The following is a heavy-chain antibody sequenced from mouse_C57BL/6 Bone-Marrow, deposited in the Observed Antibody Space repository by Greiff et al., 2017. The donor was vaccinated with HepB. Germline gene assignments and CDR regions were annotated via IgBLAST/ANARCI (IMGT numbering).Heavy chain of an antibody. V-gene: IGHV1-81*01. CDR1: GYTFTSYG. Sequence: QVQLQQSGAELARPGASVKLSCKASGYTFTSYGISWVKQRTGQGLEWIGEIYPRSGNTYYNEKFKGKATLTADTSSSTAYMELRSLTSEDSAVYFCASPYYYGSGWYFDVWGTGTTVTVSS. D-gene: IGHD1-1*01. J-gene: IGHJ1*03. CDR3: ASPYYYGSGWYFDV. CDR2: IYPRSGNT.